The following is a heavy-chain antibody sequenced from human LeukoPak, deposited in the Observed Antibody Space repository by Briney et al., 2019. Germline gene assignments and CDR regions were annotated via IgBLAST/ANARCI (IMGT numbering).Heavy chain of an antibody. CDR2: ISYEGSNK. D-gene: IGHD6-19*01. Sequence: GRSLRLSCAASGFTFSSYAMHWVRQAPGKGLEWVAVISYEGSNKYYADSVKGRFTISRDNSENTLYLQMNSLRAEDTAVYYCARDEQWLAQDWGQGTLVTVSS. CDR1: GFTFSSYA. J-gene: IGHJ4*02. CDR3: ARDEQWLAQD. V-gene: IGHV3-30-3*01.